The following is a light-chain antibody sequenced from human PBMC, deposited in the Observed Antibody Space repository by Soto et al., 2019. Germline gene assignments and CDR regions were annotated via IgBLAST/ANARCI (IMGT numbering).Light chain of an antibody. CDR2: GAS. CDR1: QSVSSTY. CDR3: QQRSNLPWT. J-gene: IGKJ1*01. V-gene: IGKV3D-20*02. Sequence: EVVLTQSPGTLSLSPGERATLSCRASQSVSSTYLAWYQQKPGQAPRLLMYGASTRATGVPDRFSGSGSGTDFTLTISRLEPEDFAVYYCQQRSNLPWTFGQGTKV.